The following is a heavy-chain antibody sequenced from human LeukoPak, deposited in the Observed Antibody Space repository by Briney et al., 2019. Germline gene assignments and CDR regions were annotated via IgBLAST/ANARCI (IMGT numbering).Heavy chain of an antibody. Sequence: GASVKVSCKASGGAFSSYAISWVRQAPGQGLEWMGRIIPILGIANYAQKFQGRVTITADKSTSTAYMELSSLRSEDTVVYYCARVPQRSEGFDYWGQGTLVTVSS. J-gene: IGHJ4*02. CDR3: ARVPQRSEGFDY. CDR1: GGAFSSYA. CDR2: IIPILGIA. V-gene: IGHV1-69*04.